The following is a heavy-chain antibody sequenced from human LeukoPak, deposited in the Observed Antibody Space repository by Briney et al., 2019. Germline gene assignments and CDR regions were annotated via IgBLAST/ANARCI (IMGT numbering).Heavy chain of an antibody. J-gene: IGHJ5*02. CDR3: ARATKNNWNYINWFDP. Sequence: SLKVSCKASGGTFSSYAISWVRQAPGQGLEWMGGIIPIFGTANYAQKFQGRVTTTADESTSTAYIELSRLRSEDTAVYYCARATKNNWNYINWFDPWGQGALVTVSS. D-gene: IGHD1-7*01. CDR1: GGTFSSYA. CDR2: IIPIFGTA. V-gene: IGHV1-69*13.